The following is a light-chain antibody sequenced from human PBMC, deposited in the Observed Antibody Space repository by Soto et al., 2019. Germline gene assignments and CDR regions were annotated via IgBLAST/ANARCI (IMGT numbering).Light chain of an antibody. J-gene: IGLJ1*01. V-gene: IGLV2-14*01. CDR3: SSHTSGSTRV. CDR1: SGDVGGYDY. CDR2: EVT. Sequence: QSVLTQPASVSGSPGQSIAISCTGTSGDVGGYDYVSWYQQHPDKAPKLMIYEVTKRPSGVSNRFSGSKSGNTASLTISGLQPEDEADYYCSSHTSGSTRVFGSGTKVTVL.